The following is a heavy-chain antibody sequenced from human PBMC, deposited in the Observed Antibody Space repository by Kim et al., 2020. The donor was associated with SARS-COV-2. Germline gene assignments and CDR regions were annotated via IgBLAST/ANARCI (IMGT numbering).Heavy chain of an antibody. V-gene: IGHV1-3*01. Sequence: SENFQDRVTFTRDTPASTAYMELRRLTSEDTAIYYCARRVEYGSSWPFLDYWGQGTLVTVSS. J-gene: IGHJ4*02. D-gene: IGHD2-2*01. CDR3: ARRVEYGSSWPFLDY.